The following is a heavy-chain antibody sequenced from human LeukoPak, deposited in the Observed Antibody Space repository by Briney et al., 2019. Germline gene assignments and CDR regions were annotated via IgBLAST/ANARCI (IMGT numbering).Heavy chain of an antibody. CDR2: IYPGDSDT. J-gene: IGHJ4*02. V-gene: IGHV5-51*01. CDR3: ARHFDIAAARYYFDY. CDR1: GYSFTSYW. D-gene: IGHD6-13*01. Sequence: HGESLKISCKGSGYSFTSYWIGWVRQMPGKGLEWMGIIYPGDSDTRYSPSFQGQVTISADKSISTAYLQWSSLKASDTAMYYCARHFDIAAARYYFDYWGQGTLVTVSS.